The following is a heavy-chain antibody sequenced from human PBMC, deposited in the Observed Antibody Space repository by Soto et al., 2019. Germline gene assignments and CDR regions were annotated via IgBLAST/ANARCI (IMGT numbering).Heavy chain of an antibody. CDR3: ASLPLSSSWVVDY. V-gene: IGHV4-59*01. CDR1: GGSISSYY. J-gene: IGHJ4*02. D-gene: IGHD6-13*01. Sequence: SETLSLTCTVSGGSISSYYWSWIRQPPGKGLEWIGYIYYSGSTNYNPSLKSRVTISVDTSKNQFSLKLSSVTAADTAVYYCASLPLSSSWVVDYWGQGTLDTVS. CDR2: IYYSGST.